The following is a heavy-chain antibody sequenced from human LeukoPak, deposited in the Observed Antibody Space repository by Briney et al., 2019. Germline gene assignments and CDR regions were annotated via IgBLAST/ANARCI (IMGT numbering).Heavy chain of an antibody. D-gene: IGHD6-13*01. CDR1: GFTFSSYD. CDR3: ARGFKPAAAIDY. J-gene: IGHJ4*02. CDR2: IGTAGDT. V-gene: IGHV3-13*01. Sequence: GGSLRLSCAASGFTFSSYDMHWVRQATGKGLEWVSAIGTAGDTYYPGSVKGRFTISRENAKSSLYLQMNSLRAGDTAVYYCARGFKPAAAIDYWGQGTLVTVSS.